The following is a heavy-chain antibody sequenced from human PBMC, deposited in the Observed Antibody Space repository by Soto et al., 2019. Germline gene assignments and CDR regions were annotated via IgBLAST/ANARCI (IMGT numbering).Heavy chain of an antibody. CDR1: GDSINNYY. CDR2: IYYTGSP. J-gene: IGHJ4*02. V-gene: IGHV4-59*01. CDR3: AKYRRTEAEGFTLDY. Sequence: SETLSLTSTVSGDSINNYYWSWIRQPPGKRLEWIGYIYYTGSPTYNPSLESRVTMSVDTSKNQFSLKLNSVNAADTAVYYCAKYRRTEAEGFTLDYWGRGTLVTVSS. D-gene: IGHD6-13*01.